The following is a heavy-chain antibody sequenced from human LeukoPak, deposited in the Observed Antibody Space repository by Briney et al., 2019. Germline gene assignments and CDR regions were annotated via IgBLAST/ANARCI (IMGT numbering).Heavy chain of an antibody. D-gene: IGHD1-14*01. Sequence: PGGSLRLSCAASGFTFSSYSMNWVRQAPGKGLEWVSYISSSSSTIYYADSVKGRFTISRDNAKNSLYPQMNSLRAEDTAVYYCARSRIFDYWGQGTLVTVSS. CDR2: ISSSSSTI. J-gene: IGHJ4*02. V-gene: IGHV3-48*01. CDR1: GFTFSSYS. CDR3: ARSRIFDY.